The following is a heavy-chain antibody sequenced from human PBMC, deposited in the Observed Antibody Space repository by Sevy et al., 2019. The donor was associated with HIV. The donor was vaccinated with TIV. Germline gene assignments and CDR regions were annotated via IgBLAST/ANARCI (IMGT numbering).Heavy chain of an antibody. J-gene: IGHJ4*02. V-gene: IGHV3-33*01. CDR2: IWFDESKK. CDR3: ARDSTPGITLFDY. Sequence: GGSLRLSCAASGFTFSTYGMHWIRQAPGKGLEWVAVIWFDESKKYYGDSVKGRFTISRDNSKNTLYLQMNSLSAEDTAVYYCARDSTPGITLFDYWGQGSLVTVSS. D-gene: IGHD1-20*01. CDR1: GFTFSTYG.